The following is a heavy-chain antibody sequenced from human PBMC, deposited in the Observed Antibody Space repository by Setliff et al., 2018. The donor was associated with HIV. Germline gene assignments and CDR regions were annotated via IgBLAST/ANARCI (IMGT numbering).Heavy chain of an antibody. V-gene: IGHV3-49*04. Sequence: GGSLRLSCTASGFTFGDYVMSWVRQAPGKGLEWVGFIRSKAYGGTTEYAASVKGRFTVSRDDSKSIAYLQMNSLKTEDTAMYYCTRDDYCIEHWGQGTLVTVSS. CDR3: TRDDYCIEH. CDR2: IRSKAYGGTT. D-gene: IGHD4-17*01. CDR1: GFTFGDYV. J-gene: IGHJ4*02.